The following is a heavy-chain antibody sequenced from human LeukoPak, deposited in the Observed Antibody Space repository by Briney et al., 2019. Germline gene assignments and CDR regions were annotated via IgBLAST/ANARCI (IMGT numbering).Heavy chain of an antibody. CDR3: VRGSRAAANFDI. V-gene: IGHV3-21*01. Sequence: GGSLRLSCAASGFTFSSYSMNWVRQAPGKGLEWVSSISSSSSYIYYADSVKGRFTISRDNAKNSLYLQVSSLRAEDTAIYYCVRGSRAAANFDIWGQGTLVTVSS. J-gene: IGHJ4*02. CDR2: ISSSSSYI. D-gene: IGHD6-13*01. CDR1: GFTFSSYS.